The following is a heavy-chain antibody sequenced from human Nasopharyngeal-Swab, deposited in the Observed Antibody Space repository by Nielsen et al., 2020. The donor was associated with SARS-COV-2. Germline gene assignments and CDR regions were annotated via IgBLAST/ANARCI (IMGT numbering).Heavy chain of an antibody. D-gene: IGHD1-26*01. CDR3: AKDRSNYDYFDY. Sequence: GESLKISCAASGFTFSDYYMSWIRQAPGKGLEWVSYISSSSSYTNYADSVKGRFTISRDNAKNSLYLQMNSLRAEDTAVYYCAKDRSNYDYFDYWGQGTLVTVSS. J-gene: IGHJ4*02. CDR2: ISSSSSYT. V-gene: IGHV3-11*06. CDR1: GFTFSDYY.